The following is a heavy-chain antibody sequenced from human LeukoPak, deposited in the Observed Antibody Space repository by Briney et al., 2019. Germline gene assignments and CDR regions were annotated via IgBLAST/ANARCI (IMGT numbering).Heavy chain of an antibody. CDR2: IKQDGSEK. V-gene: IGHV3-7*01. CDR1: GFTFISDW. Sequence: GGSLRLSCAASGFTFISDWVSWVRQARGKGVGWVAKIKQDGSEKYYVDSVKGRFTIPRDNAKNSLYLQMNSLRAEDTAVYYCAREAVAGRVDYWGQGTLVTVSS. CDR3: AREAVAGRVDY. D-gene: IGHD6-19*01. J-gene: IGHJ4*02.